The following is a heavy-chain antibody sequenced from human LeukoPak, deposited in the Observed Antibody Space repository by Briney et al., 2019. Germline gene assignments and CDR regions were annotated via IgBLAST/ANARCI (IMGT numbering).Heavy chain of an antibody. CDR3: ARVKIAAAALDY. D-gene: IGHD6-13*01. V-gene: IGHV3-21*01. Sequence: GRALRLSCAAFGFTFSSYSMNWVRQAPGKGLEWVSSIGSSSSYIYYADSVKGRFSISRDNAKNSLYLQMNSLRAEDTAVYYCARVKIAAAALDYWGQGTLVTVSS. CDR2: IGSSSSYI. CDR1: GFTFSSYS. J-gene: IGHJ4*02.